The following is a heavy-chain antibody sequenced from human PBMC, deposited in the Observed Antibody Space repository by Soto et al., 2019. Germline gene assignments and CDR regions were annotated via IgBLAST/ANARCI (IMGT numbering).Heavy chain of an antibody. CDR2: INPSGGST. J-gene: IGHJ6*02. Sequence: ASVKVSCKASGYTFTSYYMHWVRQAPGQGLEWMGIINPSGGSTSYAQKFQGRVTMTRDTSTSTVYMELSSLRSEDTAVYCCAREIAAAGSYYYGMDVWGQGTTVTVSS. CDR1: GYTFTSYY. V-gene: IGHV1-46*01. D-gene: IGHD6-13*01. CDR3: AREIAAAGSYYYGMDV.